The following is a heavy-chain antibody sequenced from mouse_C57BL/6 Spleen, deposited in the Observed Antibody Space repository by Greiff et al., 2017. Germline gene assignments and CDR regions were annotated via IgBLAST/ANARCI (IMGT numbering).Heavy chain of an antibody. CDR2: IDPSDSYT. CDR1: GYTFTSYW. D-gene: IGHD2-4*01. CDR3: ARYYDCDPFDY. J-gene: IGHJ2*01. Sequence: QVQLQQPGAELVMPGASVKLSCKASGYTFTSYWMHWVKQRPGQGLEWIGEIDPSDSYTNYNQKFKGKSTLTVDKSSSTAYMQLSSLTSEDSAVYYCARYYDCDPFDYWGQGTTLTVSS. V-gene: IGHV1-69*01.